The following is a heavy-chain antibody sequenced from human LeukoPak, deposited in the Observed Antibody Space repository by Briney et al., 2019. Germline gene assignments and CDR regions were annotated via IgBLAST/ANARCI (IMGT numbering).Heavy chain of an antibody. Sequence: GGSLRLSCAASGFTFSSYAMSWVRQAPGMGLEWVSAISGSGGSTYYADSVKGRFTISRDNSKSTLYLQMNSLRAEDTAVYYCAKALSRGWLYPYYFDYWGQGTLVTVSS. CDR1: GFTFSSYA. CDR3: AKALSRGWLYPYYFDY. J-gene: IGHJ4*02. D-gene: IGHD3-16*02. CDR2: ISGSGGST. V-gene: IGHV3-23*01.